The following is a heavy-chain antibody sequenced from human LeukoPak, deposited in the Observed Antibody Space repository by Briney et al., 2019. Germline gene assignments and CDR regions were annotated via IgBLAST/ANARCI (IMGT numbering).Heavy chain of an antibody. Sequence: SETLSLTCAVYRGSFNNYYWTWIRQTPGKGLEWIGEINHSGSTNYNPSLKSRVTISLDTSKKQFSLKLSSVTAADTAVYYCVRPRYYYDGSSYTEIWGQGTMVTVSS. J-gene: IGHJ3*02. V-gene: IGHV4-34*01. D-gene: IGHD3-22*01. CDR1: RGSFNNYY. CDR3: VRPRYYYDGSSYTEI. CDR2: INHSGST.